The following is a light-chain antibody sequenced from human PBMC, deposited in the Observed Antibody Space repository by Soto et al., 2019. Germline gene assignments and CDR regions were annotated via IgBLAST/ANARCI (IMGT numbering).Light chain of an antibody. CDR1: SSNIGSNT. Sequence: QSVLTQPPSASGTPGQRVTISCSGSSSNIGSNTVNWYQQHPGKAPKLMIYDVSKRPSGVPDRFSGSKSGNTASLTISGLQAEDEADYYCCSYAGSYTFYVFGTGTKVTVL. V-gene: IGLV2-11*01. CDR3: CSYAGSYTFYV. CDR2: DVS. J-gene: IGLJ1*01.